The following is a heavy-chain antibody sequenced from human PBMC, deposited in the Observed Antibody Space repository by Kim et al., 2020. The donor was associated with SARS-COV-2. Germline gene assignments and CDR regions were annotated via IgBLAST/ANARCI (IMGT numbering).Heavy chain of an antibody. CDR1: GFTFSSYA. Sequence: GGSLRLSCAASGFTFSSYAMSWVRQAPGKGLEWVSAISGSGGSTYYADSVKGRFTISRDNSKNPLYLQMKSLRAEDTAVYYCAKDPYYYDRSGYYRPLYYYYYGMDVWGQGTTVTVSS. D-gene: IGHD3-22*01. CDR3: AKDPYYYDRSGYYRPLYYYYYGMDV. CDR2: ISGSGGST. V-gene: IGHV3-23*01. J-gene: IGHJ6*02.